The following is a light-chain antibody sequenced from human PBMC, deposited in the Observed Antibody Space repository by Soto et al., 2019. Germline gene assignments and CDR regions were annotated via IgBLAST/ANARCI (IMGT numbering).Light chain of an antibody. V-gene: IGLV1-40*01. J-gene: IGLJ3*02. CDR1: SSNIGAGYD. Sequence: QSVLTQPPSVSGAPGQRVTISCTGSSSNIGAGYDVHWYQQLPGTAPKLLIYGNNYRPSGVPDRFSGSKSGTSASLAITGLQAEDEADYYCQSYDSSLSGWVFGEGTKVTVL. CDR3: QSYDSSLSGWV. CDR2: GNN.